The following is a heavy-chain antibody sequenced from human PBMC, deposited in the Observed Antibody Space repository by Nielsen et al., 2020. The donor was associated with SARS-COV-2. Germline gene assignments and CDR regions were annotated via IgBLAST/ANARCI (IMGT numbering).Heavy chain of an antibody. CDR2: IYYSGST. J-gene: IGHJ6*02. CDR3: ARDVYRSSSLYYYYGMDV. V-gene: IGHV4-59*01. Sequence: WIRQSPGKGLDWIGYIYYSGSTNYNPSLKSRVTISVDTSKNQFSLKLSSVTAADTAVYYCARDVYRSSSLYYYYGMDVWGQGTTVTVSS. D-gene: IGHD6-13*01.